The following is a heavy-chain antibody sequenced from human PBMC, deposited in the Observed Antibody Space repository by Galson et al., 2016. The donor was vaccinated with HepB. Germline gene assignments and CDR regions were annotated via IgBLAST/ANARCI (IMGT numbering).Heavy chain of an antibody. D-gene: IGHD1-1*01. J-gene: IGHJ4*02. CDR1: GDSVSNNIAA. Sequence: CAISGDSVSNNIAAWNWIRQSPSRGLEWLGRAYYRSDWYNGYAGSARSRITINPDTSKNQFSLQLNSVTPEDTAVYYCARAGGLNENFHFDYWGQVTLVTVAS. CDR2: AYYRSDWYN. CDR3: ARAGGLNENFHFDY. V-gene: IGHV6-1*01.